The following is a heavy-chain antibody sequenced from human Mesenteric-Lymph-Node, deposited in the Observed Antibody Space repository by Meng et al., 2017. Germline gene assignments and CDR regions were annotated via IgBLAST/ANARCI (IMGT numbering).Heavy chain of an antibody. J-gene: IGHJ3*02. CDR3: AKGALIVVVTADAFDI. V-gene: IGHV3-7*01. CDR2: IKPDGSEK. D-gene: IGHD3-22*01. CDR1: GFTFSRYW. Sequence: GESLKISCAASGFTFSRYWMSWVRQAPGKGLEWVAKIKPDGSEKYYVDSVKGRITISRDNAKNSLYLQMNSLRVEDTAVYYCAKGALIVVVTADAFDIWGQGTMVTVSS.